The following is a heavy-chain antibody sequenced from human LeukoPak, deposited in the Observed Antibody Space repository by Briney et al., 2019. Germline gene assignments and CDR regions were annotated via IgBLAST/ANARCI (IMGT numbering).Heavy chain of an antibody. V-gene: IGHV5-51*01. CDR3: ARPASSRRGYYGMDV. CDR1: GYSFTSYW. J-gene: IGHJ6*02. Sequence: GESLKISCKGSGYSFTSYWIGWVRQMPGKGLEWMGTIYPGDSDTRYSPSFQGQVTISADKSISTAYLQWSSLKASDTAMYYCARPASSRRGYYGMDVWGQGTTVTVSS. CDR2: IYPGDSDT. D-gene: IGHD3-16*01.